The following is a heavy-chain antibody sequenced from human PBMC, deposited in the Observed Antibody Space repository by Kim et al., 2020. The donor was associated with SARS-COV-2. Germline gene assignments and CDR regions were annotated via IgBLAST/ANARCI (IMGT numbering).Heavy chain of an antibody. CDR3: ARGGYSSGWYYIGGSRPYGMDV. D-gene: IGHD6-19*01. CDR2: IIPIFGTA. CDR1: GGTFSSYA. V-gene: IGHV1-69*13. Sequence: SVKVSCKASGGTFSSYAISWVRQAPGQGLEWMGGIIPIFGTANYAQKFQGRVTITADESTSTAYMELSRLRSEDTAVYYCARGGYSSGWYYIGGSRPYGMDVWGQGTTVTVSS. J-gene: IGHJ6*02.